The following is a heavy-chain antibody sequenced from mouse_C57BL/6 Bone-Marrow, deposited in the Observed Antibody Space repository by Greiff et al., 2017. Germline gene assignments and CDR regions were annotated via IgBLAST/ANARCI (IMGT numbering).Heavy chain of an antibody. J-gene: IGHJ1*03. Sequence: VQLQQSGPELVKPGASVKMSCKASGYTFTDYNMHWVKQSHGKSLEWIGYINPNNGGTSYNQKFKGKATLTVNKSSSTAYMELRSLTSEDSAVYYCARERYYYGSSFYWYVDVWGTGTTVTVSS. CDR1: GYTFTDYN. CDR3: ARERYYYGSSFYWYVDV. CDR2: INPNNGGT. D-gene: IGHD1-1*01. V-gene: IGHV1-22*01.